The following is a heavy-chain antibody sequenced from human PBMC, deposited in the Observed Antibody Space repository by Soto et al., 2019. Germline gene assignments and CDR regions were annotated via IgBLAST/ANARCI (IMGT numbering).Heavy chain of an antibody. D-gene: IGHD3-16*02. CDR3: AKDPTEFGGVIVPNY. CDR1: GFTFSSYA. V-gene: IGHV3-23*01. J-gene: IGHJ4*02. Sequence: GGSLRLSCAASGFTFSSYAMSWVRQAPGKGLEWVSAISGSGGSTYYVDSVKGRFTISRDNSKNTLYLQMNSLRAEDTAVYYCAKDPTEFGGVIVPNYWGQGTLVTVSS. CDR2: ISGSGGST.